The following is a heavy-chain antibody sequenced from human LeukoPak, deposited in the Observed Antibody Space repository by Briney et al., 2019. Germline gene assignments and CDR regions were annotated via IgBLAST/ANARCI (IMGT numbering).Heavy chain of an antibody. D-gene: IGHD5-18*01. CDR3: AKRPRLYSYGLVPSSFDY. J-gene: IGHJ4*02. Sequence: PGGSLRLSCAASGFTFSSYAMSWVRQAPGKGLEWVSAISGSGGSTYYADSVKGRFTISRDNSKNTLYLQMNSLRAEDTAVYYCAKRPRLYSYGLVPSSFDYWGQGTLVTVSS. V-gene: IGHV3-23*01. CDR2: ISGSGGST. CDR1: GFTFSSYA.